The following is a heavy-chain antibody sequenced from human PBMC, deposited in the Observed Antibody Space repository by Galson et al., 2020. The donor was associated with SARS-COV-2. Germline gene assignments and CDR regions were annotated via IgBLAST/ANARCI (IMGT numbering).Heavy chain of an antibody. J-gene: IGHJ4*02. CDR2: IIPIFGTA. CDR3: ARGGRGVRKDGYEFDY. D-gene: IGHD5-12*01. V-gene: IGHV1-69*13. CDR1: GGTFSSYA. Sequence: SVKVSCKASGGTFSSYAISWVRQAPGQGLEWMGGIIPIFGTANYAQKFQGRVTITADESTSTAYMELSSLRSEDTAVYYCARGGRGVRKDGYEFDYWGQGTLVTVSS.